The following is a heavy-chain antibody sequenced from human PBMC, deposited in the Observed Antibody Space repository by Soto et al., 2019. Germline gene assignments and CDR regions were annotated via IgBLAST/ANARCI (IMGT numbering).Heavy chain of an antibody. CDR3: VGALTYEVPYYYYGMAV. CDR2: IRQGGNEK. J-gene: IGHJ6*02. Sequence: EVQLVESGGGLVQPGGSLRLSCTASGFMFSTYLMSWVRQAPGKGLEWVANIRQGGNEKFYVDSVKGRFTISRDNAKKALYLQMNSLRAEDTAVYYCVGALTYEVPYYYYGMAVWGQGTTVTVSS. D-gene: IGHD3-16*01. CDR1: GFMFSTYL. V-gene: IGHV3-7*01.